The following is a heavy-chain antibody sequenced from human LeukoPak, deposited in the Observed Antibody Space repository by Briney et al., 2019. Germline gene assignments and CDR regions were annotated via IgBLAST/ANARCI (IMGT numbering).Heavy chain of an antibody. J-gene: IGHJ6*04. CDR1: GFSFSVYG. Sequence: GGSLRLSCAASGFSFSVYGMNWVRQAPGKGLEWVSGITGSGVTYYADSVKGRFTISRDNAKNSLYLQMNSLRAEDTAVYYCAELGITMIGGVWGKGTTVTISS. V-gene: IGHV3-23*01. CDR2: ITGSGVT. D-gene: IGHD3-10*02. CDR3: AELGITMIGGV.